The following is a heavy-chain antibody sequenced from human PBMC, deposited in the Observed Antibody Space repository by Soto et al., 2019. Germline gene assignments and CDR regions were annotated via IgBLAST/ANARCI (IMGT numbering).Heavy chain of an antibody. CDR2: MNPNSGNT. J-gene: IGHJ4*02. Sequence: ASVKVSCKASGYTFTSYDINWVRQATGQGLEWMGWMNPNSGNTGYAQKFQGRVTMTRNTSISTAYMELSSLRSEDTAAYYCATHSSSSGGSYYFDYWGQGTLVTVSS. CDR3: ATHSSSSGGSYYFDY. D-gene: IGHD6-6*01. V-gene: IGHV1-8*01. CDR1: GYTFTSYD.